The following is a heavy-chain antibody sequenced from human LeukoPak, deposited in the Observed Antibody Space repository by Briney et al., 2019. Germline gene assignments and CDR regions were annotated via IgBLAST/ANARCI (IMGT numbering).Heavy chain of an antibody. CDR3: AKTPTALVRGGYYFDN. J-gene: IGHJ4*02. V-gene: IGHV4-34*01. CDR2: INHSGST. D-gene: IGHD6-6*01. Sequence: SETLSLTCAVYGGSFSGYYWSWIRQPPGKGLEWIGEINHSGSTDYNPSLKSRVTISVDTSKNQFSLKLSSVTAADTAIYYCAKTPTALVRGGYYFDNWGQGTLVTVSS. CDR1: GGSFSGYY.